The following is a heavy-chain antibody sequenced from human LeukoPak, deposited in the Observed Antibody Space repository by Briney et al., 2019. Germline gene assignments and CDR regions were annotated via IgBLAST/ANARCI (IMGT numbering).Heavy chain of an antibody. Sequence: GGSLRLSCVASGFTFSNYAMSWVRQAPGKGLEWVSAITGSGTSTYYADSLRGRFTISRDNSKNTVFLQMNSLRHEDTAIYYCVIWGDYDVLTGYYVPDYWGQGTLVTVSS. D-gene: IGHD3-9*01. J-gene: IGHJ4*02. CDR1: GFTFSNYA. CDR2: ITGSGTST. V-gene: IGHV3-23*01. CDR3: VIWGDYDVLTGYYVPDY.